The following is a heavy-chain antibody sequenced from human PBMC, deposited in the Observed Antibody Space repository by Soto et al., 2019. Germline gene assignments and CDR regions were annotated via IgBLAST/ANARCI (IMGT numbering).Heavy chain of an antibody. CDR3: ARGSPTGYDSSGHYLRRFDY. V-gene: IGHV1-46*03. CDR1: GYTFTSYY. CDR2: INPSGGST. Sequence: ASVKVSCKASGYTFTSYYMHWVRQAPGQGLEWMGIINPSGGSTSYAQKFQGRVTMTRDTSTSTVYMELSSLRSEDTAVYYCARGSPTGYDSSGHYLRRFDYWDQGALVTVSS. D-gene: IGHD3-22*01. J-gene: IGHJ4*02.